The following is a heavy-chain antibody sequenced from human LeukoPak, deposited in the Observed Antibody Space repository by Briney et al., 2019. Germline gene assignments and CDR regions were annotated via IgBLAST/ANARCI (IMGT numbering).Heavy chain of an antibody. D-gene: IGHD3-10*01. CDR3: ARSELGYNYYYMGV. V-gene: IGHV3-21*01. Sequence: GGSLRLSCAASGFTFSCSAMHWVRQASGKGLEWVSSISSSSSYIYYADSVKGRFTISIDNAKKSLYLQMNRLRVEDTAVYYCARSELGYNYYYMGVWGKGTTVTISS. CDR1: GFTFSCSA. J-gene: IGHJ6*03. CDR2: ISSSSSYI.